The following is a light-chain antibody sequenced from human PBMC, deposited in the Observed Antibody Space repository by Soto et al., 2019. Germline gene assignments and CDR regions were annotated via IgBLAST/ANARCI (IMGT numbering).Light chain of an antibody. Sequence: IVMTQSPSTLSVSPGERAPLSCRASQSVSSSYLAWYQQKPGQAARLLIYGASSRATGIPDRFSGSGSGTDFTLTISRLEPEDFAVYYCQQYGSSPPTFGEGTKVDIK. CDR1: QSVSSSY. J-gene: IGKJ1*01. V-gene: IGKV3-20*01. CDR2: GAS. CDR3: QQYGSSPPT.